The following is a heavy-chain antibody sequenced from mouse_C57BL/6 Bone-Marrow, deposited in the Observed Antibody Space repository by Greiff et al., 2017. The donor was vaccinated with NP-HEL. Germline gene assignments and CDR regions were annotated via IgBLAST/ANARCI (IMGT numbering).Heavy chain of an antibody. J-gene: IGHJ3*01. CDR2: IYPRDGST. V-gene: IGHV1-85*01. D-gene: IGHD2-4*01. CDR3: AREGEYDYDPGGFAY. Sequence: LVESGPELVKPGASVKLSCKASGYTFTSYDINWVKQRPGQGLEWIGWIYPRDGSTKYNEKFKGKATLTVDTSSSTAYMELHSLTSEDSAVYFCAREGEYDYDPGGFAYWGQGTLVTVSA. CDR1: GYTFTSYD.